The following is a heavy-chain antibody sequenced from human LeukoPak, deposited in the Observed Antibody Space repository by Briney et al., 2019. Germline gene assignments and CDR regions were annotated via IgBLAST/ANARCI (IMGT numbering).Heavy chain of an antibody. Sequence: GGSLRLSCAASGFTFSNYWMIWVRQAQGKGLEWVGNIKEDGSEKRYADSVRGRFTMSRGNDLLYLHLNSLRDEDTAVYYCARDTVNGPFVISLDLWGQGVMVTVSS. CDR1: GFTFSNYW. V-gene: IGHV3-7*01. CDR3: ARDTVNGPFVISLDL. D-gene: IGHD2-8*01. CDR2: IKEDGSEK. J-gene: IGHJ5*02.